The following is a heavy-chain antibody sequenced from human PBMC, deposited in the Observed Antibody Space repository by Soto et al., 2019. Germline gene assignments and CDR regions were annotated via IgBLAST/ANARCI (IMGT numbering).Heavy chain of an antibody. V-gene: IGHV5-51*01. CDR1: GYSFTSYW. J-gene: IGHJ6*02. CDR3: ARLRPYCSSTSCYTYYYYYGMEV. CDR2: IYPGDSDT. Sequence: GESLKISCKGSGYSFTSYWIGCVRQIPGKGLEWIGIIYPGDSDTRYSPSFQCQVTISADKSISTAYLQWSSLKASDTAMYYCARLRPYCSSTSCYTYYYYYGMEVWGEGTKVTVS. D-gene: IGHD2-2*02.